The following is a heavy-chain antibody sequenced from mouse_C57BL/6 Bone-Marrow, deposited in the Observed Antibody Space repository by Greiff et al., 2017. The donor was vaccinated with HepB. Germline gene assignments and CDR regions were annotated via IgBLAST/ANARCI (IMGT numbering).Heavy chain of an antibody. V-gene: IGHV1-69*01. CDR3: AKSTMITTEGYWYFDV. CDR1: GYTFTSYW. D-gene: IGHD2-4*01. CDR2: IDPSDSYT. J-gene: IGHJ1*03. Sequence: ESGAELVMPGASVKLSCKASGYTFTSYWMHWVKQRPGQGLEWIGEIDPSDSYTNYNQKFKGKSTLTVDKSSSTAYMQLSSLTSEDSAVYYCAKSTMITTEGYWYFDVWGTGTTVTVSS.